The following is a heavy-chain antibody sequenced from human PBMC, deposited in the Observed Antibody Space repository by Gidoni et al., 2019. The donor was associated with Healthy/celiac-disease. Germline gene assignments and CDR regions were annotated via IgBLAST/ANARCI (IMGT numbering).Heavy chain of an antibody. CDR3: AGGPPPGVVTATIGAFDI. J-gene: IGHJ3*02. CDR2: IIPIFGTA. V-gene: IGHV1-69*01. D-gene: IGHD2-21*02. CDR1: GGTFRSYA. Sequence: QVQLVQSGAEVKKPGSSVKVSCKASGGTFRSYALSWVRQAPGQGLEWMGGIIPIFGTANYAQKFQGRVTITADESTSTAYMELSSLRSEDTAVYYCAGGPPPGVVTATIGAFDIWGQGTMVTVSS.